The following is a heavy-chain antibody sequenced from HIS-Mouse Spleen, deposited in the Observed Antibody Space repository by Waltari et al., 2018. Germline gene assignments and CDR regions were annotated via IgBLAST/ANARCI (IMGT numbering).Heavy chain of an antibody. CDR1: GGSISSSSYY. Sequence: QLQLQESGPGLVKPSETLSLTCTVSGGSISSSSYYWGWIRQPPGKGLEWIGGIYYSGRTYHNPSLKSGVTISVDTSKNQFSLKLSSVTAADTAVYYCAREIPYSSSWYDWYFDLWGRGTLVTVSS. CDR2: IYYSGRT. CDR3: AREIPYSSSWYDWYFDL. V-gene: IGHV4-39*07. D-gene: IGHD6-13*01. J-gene: IGHJ2*01.